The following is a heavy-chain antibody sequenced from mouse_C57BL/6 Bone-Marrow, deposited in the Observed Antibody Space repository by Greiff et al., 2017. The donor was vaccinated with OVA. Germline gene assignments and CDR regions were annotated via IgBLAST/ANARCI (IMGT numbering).Heavy chain of an antibody. CDR1: GYAFSSSW. J-gene: IGHJ1*03. V-gene: IGHV1-82*01. Sequence: VKLMESGPELVKPGASVKISCKASGYAFSSSWMNWVKQRPGKGLEWIGRIYPGDGDTNYNGKFKGKATLTADKSSSTAYMQLSSRTSEDSAVYFCATWRYFDVWGTGTTVTVSS. CDR3: ATWRYFDV. CDR2: IYPGDGDT.